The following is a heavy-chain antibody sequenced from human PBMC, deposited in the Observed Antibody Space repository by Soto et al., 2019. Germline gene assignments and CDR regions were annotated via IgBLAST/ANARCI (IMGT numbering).Heavy chain of an antibody. CDR3: ARGDSTTVTTEVFDY. CDR1: GGSFSGYY. CDR2: INHSGST. J-gene: IGHJ4*02. V-gene: IGHV4-34*01. Sequence: QVQLQQWGAGLLKPSETLSLTCAVYGGSFSGYYWGWIRQPPGKGLEWIGEINHSGSTNYNPSLKSRVTISVDTSKNQFSLKLSSVTAADTAVYYCARGDSTTVTTEVFDYWGQGTLVTVSS. D-gene: IGHD4-17*01.